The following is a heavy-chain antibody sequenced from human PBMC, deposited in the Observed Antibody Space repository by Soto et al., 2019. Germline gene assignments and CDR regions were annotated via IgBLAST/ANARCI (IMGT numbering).Heavy chain of an antibody. V-gene: IGHV1-46*01. J-gene: IGHJ4*02. CDR1: GYTFTSYY. D-gene: IGHD3-3*01. CDR3: IFGRTQTKYDFWSGYYPDTFNLAY. CDR2: INPSGGST. Sequence: QVQLVQSGAEVKKPGASVKVSCKASGYTFTSYYMHWVRQAPGQGLEWMGIINPSGGSTSYAQKFQGRVTMTRYTSTSTVYMELSRLRSEDTAVYYCIFGRTQTKYDFWSGYYPDTFNLAYWGQGTLVTVSS.